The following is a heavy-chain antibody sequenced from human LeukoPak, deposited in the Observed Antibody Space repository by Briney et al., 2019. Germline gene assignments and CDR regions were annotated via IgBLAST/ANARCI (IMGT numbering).Heavy chain of an antibody. V-gene: IGHV4-59*01. CDR3: ARSLGINFDY. CDR1: GGSISSYY. Sequence: PSETLSLTCTVSGGSISSYYWSWIRQPPGKGLEWIGYIYYSGSTNYNPSLKSRVTISVDTSKNQFSLKLSSVTAADTAVYYCARSLGINFDYWGQGTLVTVSS. CDR2: IYYSGST. J-gene: IGHJ4*02. D-gene: IGHD7-27*01.